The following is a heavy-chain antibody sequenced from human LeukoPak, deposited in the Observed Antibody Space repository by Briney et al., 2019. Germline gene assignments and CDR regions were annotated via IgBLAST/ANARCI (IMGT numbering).Heavy chain of an antibody. V-gene: IGHV1-2*06. CDR3: AVETRYCSGGSCLVRWFDP. D-gene: IGHD2-15*01. CDR2: INPNSGGT. J-gene: IGHJ5*02. Sequence: ASVKVSCKASGYTFTGYYMHWVRQAPGQGLEWMGRINPNSGGTNYAQKFQGRVTMTRDTSISTAYMELSRLRSDDMAVYYCAVETRYCSGGSCLVRWFDPWGQGTLVTVSS. CDR1: GYTFTGYY.